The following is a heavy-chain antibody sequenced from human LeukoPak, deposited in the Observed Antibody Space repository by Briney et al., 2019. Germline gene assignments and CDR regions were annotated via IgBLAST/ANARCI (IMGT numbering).Heavy chain of an antibody. V-gene: IGHV5-51*01. J-gene: IGHJ3*02. CDR3: ARPASATLWDHNAFDI. Sequence: GESLKISCKGSGYSFTFYWIGWVRQMPGKGLEWMGIIYPGDSDTRYSPSFQGQVTISADKSTSTAYLQWSSLKASDTAMYYCARPASATLWDHNAFDIWGQGTMVTVSS. CDR1: GYSFTFYW. D-gene: IGHD2-15*01. CDR2: IYPGDSDT.